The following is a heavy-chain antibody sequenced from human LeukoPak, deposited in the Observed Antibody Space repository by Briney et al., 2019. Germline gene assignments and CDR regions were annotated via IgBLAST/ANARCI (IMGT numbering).Heavy chain of an antibody. V-gene: IGHV3-30-3*01. CDR1: GFTFSSYA. D-gene: IGHD1-26*01. CDR2: ISYDGSNK. Sequence: GGSLGLSCAASGFTFSSYAMHWVRQAPGKGLEWVAVISYDGSNKYYADSVKGRFTISRDNSKNTLYLQMNSLRAEDTAVYYCARDRYSGSYYSAQGGYWGQGTLVTVSS. J-gene: IGHJ4*02. CDR3: ARDRYSGSYYSAQGGY.